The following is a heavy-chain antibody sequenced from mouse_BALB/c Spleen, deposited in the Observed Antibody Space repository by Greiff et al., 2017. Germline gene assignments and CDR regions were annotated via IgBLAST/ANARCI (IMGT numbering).Heavy chain of an antibody. CDR1: GFTFSSYA. Sequence: EVKLVESGGGLVKPGGSLKLSCAASGFTFSSYAMSWVRQTPEKRLEWVASISSGGSTYYPDSVKGRFTISRDNARNILYLQMSSLRSEDTAMYYCAREDLLLRSFEVGGAGTTVTVSS. V-gene: IGHV5-6-5*01. D-gene: IGHD1-1*01. CDR2: ISSGGST. CDR3: AREDLLLRSFEV. J-gene: IGHJ1*01.